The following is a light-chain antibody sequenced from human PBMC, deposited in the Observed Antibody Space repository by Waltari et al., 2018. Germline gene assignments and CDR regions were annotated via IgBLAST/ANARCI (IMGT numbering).Light chain of an antibody. CDR2: EGS. V-gene: IGLV2-23*01. CDR3: CSYAGSSTWV. CDR1: TSTVGSHNL. J-gene: IGLJ3*02. Sequence: QSALTQPASVSGSPGQSITISCSGTTSTVGSHNLVSWYQQHPGKAPRLIIYEGSARPSGISNLFSGSTSANTASLTISGLQTEDEADYYCCSYAGSSTWVFGGGTKVTVL.